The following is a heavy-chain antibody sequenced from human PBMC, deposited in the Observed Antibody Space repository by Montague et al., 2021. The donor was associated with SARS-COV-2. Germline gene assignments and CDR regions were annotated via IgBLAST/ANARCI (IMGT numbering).Heavy chain of an antibody. V-gene: IGHV3-21*01. Sequence: SLRLSCAASGFTFSSYSMNWVRQAPGKGLEWVSSISSSSSYIYYADSVKGRFTISRDNAKNSLYLQMNSLRAEVTAVYYCARDPHYDILTGYYSYWGQGTLVTVSS. CDR2: ISSSSSYI. D-gene: IGHD3-9*01. J-gene: IGHJ4*02. CDR1: GFTFSSYS. CDR3: ARDPHYDILTGYYSY.